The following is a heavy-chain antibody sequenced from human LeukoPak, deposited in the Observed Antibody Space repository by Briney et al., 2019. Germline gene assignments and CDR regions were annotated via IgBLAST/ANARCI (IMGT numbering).Heavy chain of an antibody. CDR1: GFTVSSNY. CDR2: IYSGGST. CDR3: ARAFFLGYYDSSGYYFDY. Sequence: PGGSLRLSCAASGFTVSSNYMSWVRQAPGKGLEWVSVIYSGGSTYYADSVKGRFTISRDNSKNTLYLQMNSLRAEDTAVYYCARAFFLGYYDSSGYYFDYWGQGTLVTVSS. D-gene: IGHD3-22*01. J-gene: IGHJ4*02. V-gene: IGHV3-66*01.